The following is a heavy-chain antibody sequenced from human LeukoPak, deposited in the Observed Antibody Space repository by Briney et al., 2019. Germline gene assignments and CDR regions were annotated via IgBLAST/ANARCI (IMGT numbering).Heavy chain of an antibody. V-gene: IGHV4-59*01. CDR3: ARRGGYSYGFDH. CDR2: IYYSGST. D-gene: IGHD5-18*01. Sequence: SETLSLTCTVSGGSISSYYWSWIRQPPGKGLEWIGYIYYSGSTNYNPSLKSRVTISVDTSKNQFSLKLSSVTAADTAVYYCARRGGYSYGFDHWGQGTLVTVSS. CDR1: GGSISSYY. J-gene: IGHJ4*02.